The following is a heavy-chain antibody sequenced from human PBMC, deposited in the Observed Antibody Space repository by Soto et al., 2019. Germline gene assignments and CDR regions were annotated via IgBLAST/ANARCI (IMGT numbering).Heavy chain of an antibody. V-gene: IGHV4-31*03. CDR2: IYYSGST. J-gene: IGHJ1*01. CDR1: GGSISRGAYY. Sequence: QVQLQESGPGLVKPSQTLSLTCTVSGGSISRGAYYWSWIRQHPGKGLEWIGYIYYSGSTYYNPSLKSRVTISVDTYKNQFSLKLSSVTAADTAVYYCAIYDSSGSRGFQHWGQGTLVTVSS. D-gene: IGHD3-22*01. CDR3: AIYDSSGSRGFQH.